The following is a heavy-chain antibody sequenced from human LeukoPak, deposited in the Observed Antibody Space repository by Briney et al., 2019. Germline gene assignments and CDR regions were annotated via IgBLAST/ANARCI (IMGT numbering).Heavy chain of an antibody. V-gene: IGHV3-66*01. D-gene: IGHD4-17*01. CDR2: IYTGGST. CDR1: GFTVSSNY. J-gene: IGHJ4*02. CDR3: ARDLGLRGNCIDY. Sequence: GGSLRLSCAASGFTVSSNYITWVRQAPGKGLEWVSVIYTGGSTYYADSVKGRFTISRDISKNSLYLQMNSLRAEDTAVYYCARDLGLRGNCIDYWGQGTLVTVSS.